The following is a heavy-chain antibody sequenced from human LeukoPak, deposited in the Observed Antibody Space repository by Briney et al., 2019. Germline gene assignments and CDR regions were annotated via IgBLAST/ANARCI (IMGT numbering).Heavy chain of an antibody. V-gene: IGHV4-59*01. CDR1: GGSFSGYY. CDR2: IYHSGST. J-gene: IGHJ4*02. D-gene: IGHD5-12*01. Sequence: SETLSLTCAVYGGSFSGYYWSWIRQPPGKGLEWIGYIYHSGSTNYNPSLKSRVTISVDTSKNQFSLKLSFVTTADTAVYYCARVGGYDWRLDYWGQGTLVTVSS. CDR3: ARVGGYDWRLDY.